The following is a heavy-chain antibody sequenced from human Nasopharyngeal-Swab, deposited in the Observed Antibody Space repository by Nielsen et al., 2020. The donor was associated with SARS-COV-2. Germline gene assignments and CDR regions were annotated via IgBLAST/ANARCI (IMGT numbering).Heavy chain of an antibody. J-gene: IGHJ3*02. V-gene: IGHV3-21*01. CDR1: GFNFSSYS. D-gene: IGHD5-18*01. CDR3: TRDVGTDVATATTTDSDAFNI. Sequence: GGSLRLSCAASGFNFSSYSMNWVRQAPGKGLEWVSSIDSASNYIFSADSLKGRLTISRDNAWNSLYRQMNRLRAEDTAIYYCTRDVGTDVATATTTDSDAFNIWGQGTMVIVSS. CDR2: IDSASNYI.